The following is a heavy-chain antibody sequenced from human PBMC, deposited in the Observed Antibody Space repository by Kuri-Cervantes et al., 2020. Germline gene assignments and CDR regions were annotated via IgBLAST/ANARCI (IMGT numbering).Heavy chain of an antibody. CDR3: ARDTGLLWFGELLPPYYGMDV. J-gene: IGHJ6*02. V-gene: IGHV3-21*01. CDR2: ISSSSSYI. CDR1: GFTVSSNY. D-gene: IGHD3-10*01. Sequence: GGSLRLSCAASGFTVSSNYMSWVRQAPGKGLEWVSSISSSSSYIYYADSVKGRFTISRDNAKNSLYLQMNSLRAEDTAVYYCARDTGLLWFGELLPPYYGMDVWGQGTTVTVSS.